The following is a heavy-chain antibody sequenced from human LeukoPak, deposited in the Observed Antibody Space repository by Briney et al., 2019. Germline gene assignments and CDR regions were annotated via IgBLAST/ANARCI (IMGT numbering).Heavy chain of an antibody. CDR2: ISAYNGNT. CDR1: GYTFTSYG. V-gene: IGHV1-18*01. Sequence: ASVKVSCKASGYTFTSYGISWVRQAPGQGLEWMGWISAYNGNTNYAQKLQGRVTMTTDTSTSAAYMELRSLRSDDTAVYYCARDGALISGSYFNYWGQGTLVTVSS. D-gene: IGHD1-26*01. CDR3: ARDGALISGSYFNY. J-gene: IGHJ4*02.